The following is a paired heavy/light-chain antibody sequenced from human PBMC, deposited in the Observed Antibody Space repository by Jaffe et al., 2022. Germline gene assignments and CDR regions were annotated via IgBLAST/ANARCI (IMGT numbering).Heavy chain of an antibody. CDR3: ARATYYYFSGSMPYDALDI. V-gene: IGHV1-2*06. J-gene: IGHJ3*02. Sequence: QVQLVQSGAEVKKPGASVKVSCKTSGYTFTGYYMHWVRQAPGQGLEWMGRINPNSGGTNYVQKFQGRVTMTRDTSISTAYMELSRLRSDDTAVYYCARATYYYFSGSMPYDALDIWGQGTMVTVSS. D-gene: IGHD3-10*01. CDR2: INPNSGGT. CDR1: GYTFTGYY.
Light chain of an antibody. Sequence: DIQMTQSPSSLSASVGDRVTITCRASQSISSYVNWYQQKPGKAPKLLIYAALSLQSGVPSRFSGSGSGTDFTLTISSLQPEDFATYYCQQSYSTPQTFGQGTKLEIK. CDR1: QSISSY. CDR2: AAL. CDR3: QQSYSTPQT. V-gene: IGKV1-39*01. J-gene: IGKJ2*01.